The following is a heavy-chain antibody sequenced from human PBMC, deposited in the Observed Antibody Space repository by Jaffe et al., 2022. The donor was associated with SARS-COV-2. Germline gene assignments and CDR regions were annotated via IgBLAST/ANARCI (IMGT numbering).Heavy chain of an antibody. D-gene: IGHD6-19*01. J-gene: IGHJ4*02. CDR3: ARRCPYSGGWLGNY. Sequence: VQLVQSGAEVGQPGESLRISCEGSGYTFTNYWIGWVRQMPGKGLEWMGVINPADSDTRYSPSFQGQVTISADKSINTAYLQWSSLKASDTAIYYCARRCPYSGGWLGNYWGQGTLVTVSS. CDR1: GYTFTNYW. V-gene: IGHV5-51*01. CDR2: INPADSDT.